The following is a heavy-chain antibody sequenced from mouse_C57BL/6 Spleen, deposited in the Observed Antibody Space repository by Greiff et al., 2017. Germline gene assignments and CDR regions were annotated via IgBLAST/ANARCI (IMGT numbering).Heavy chain of an antibody. J-gene: IGHJ3*01. V-gene: IGHV1-82*01. Sequence: QVQLQQSGPELVKPGASVKISCKASGYAFSSSWMNWVKQRPGKGLEWIGRLYPGDGDTKYTGKFKGKATLTADKASSTAYMQLSSLTSEDSAVYFCARELTGFAYWGQGTLVTVSA. CDR1: GYAFSSSW. CDR3: ARELTGFAY. D-gene: IGHD4-1*01. CDR2: LYPGDGDT.